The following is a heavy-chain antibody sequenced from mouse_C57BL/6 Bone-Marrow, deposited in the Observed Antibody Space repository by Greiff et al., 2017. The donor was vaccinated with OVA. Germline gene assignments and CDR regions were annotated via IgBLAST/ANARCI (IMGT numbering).Heavy chain of an antibody. D-gene: IGHD2-3*01. J-gene: IGHJ2*01. CDR1: GYAFSSSW. V-gene: IGHV1-82*01. CDR3: ARHEDGYYASYFDY. Sequence: QVQLQQSGPELVKPGASVKISCKASGYAFSSSWMNWVKQRPGKGLAWIGRIYPGDGGTNYNGKFKGKATLTADNSSRTAYMQLSSLTSEDSAVYFCARHEDGYYASYFDYWGQGTTLTVSS. CDR2: IYPGDGGT.